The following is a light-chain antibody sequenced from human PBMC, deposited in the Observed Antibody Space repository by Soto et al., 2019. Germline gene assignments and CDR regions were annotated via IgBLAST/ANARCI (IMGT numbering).Light chain of an antibody. CDR3: QQYYSYPLT. J-gene: IGKJ5*01. Sequence: DIQMTQSPSSLSAFVGDRVTITCRASQTIYSYLAWFQQKPGKAPKSLIYGASNLQSGVPSKFSGRGSGTDFRLTISSLQPEDFATYYFQQYYSYPLTFGQGTRLKLK. CDR2: GAS. CDR1: QTIYSY. V-gene: IGKV1-16*02.